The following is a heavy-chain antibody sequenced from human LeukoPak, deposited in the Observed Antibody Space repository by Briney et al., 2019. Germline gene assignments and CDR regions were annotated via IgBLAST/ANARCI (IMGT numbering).Heavy chain of an antibody. D-gene: IGHD6-13*01. CDR3: ARDLLRYSSSWGGAFDI. J-gene: IGHJ3*02. Sequence: GGSLRLSCAASGFTFSDHYMDWVRQAPGKGLGWVGRTRNKANSYTTEYAASVKGRFTISRDDSKNSLYLQMNSLKTEDTAVYYCARDLLRYSSSWGGAFDIWGQGTMVTVSS. CDR1: GFTFSDHY. V-gene: IGHV3-72*01. CDR2: TRNKANSYTT.